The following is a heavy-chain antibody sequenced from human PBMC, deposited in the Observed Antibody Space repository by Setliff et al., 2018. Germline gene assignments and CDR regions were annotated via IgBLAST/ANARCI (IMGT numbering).Heavy chain of an antibody. CDR3: AGQGPIFGSGLIPGFDQ. D-gene: IGHD3-3*01. V-gene: IGHV3-23*01. Sequence: QSGGSLRLSCVASGITFTSYAMGWVRQAPGKGLEWVSTVSVSGDNTYYTDSVKGRFTTSRDNSKNTVSLQMSSLRAEDTAIYFCAGQGPIFGSGLIPGFDQWGQGTMVTVSS. CDR1: GITFTSYA. J-gene: IGHJ4*02. CDR2: VSVSGDNT.